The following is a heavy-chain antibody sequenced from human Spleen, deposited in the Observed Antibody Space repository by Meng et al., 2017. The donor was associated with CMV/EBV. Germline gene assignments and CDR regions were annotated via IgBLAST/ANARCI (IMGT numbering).Heavy chain of an antibody. CDR3: GKTVTTTYNWFDP. CDR1: GGSINSHHW. Sequence: AVSGGSINSHHWWSWVRQPPGKGLEWIGEIYRSGNTNYNPSLKSRVAISVDKSKNQFSLKLTSVTAADTAVYYCGKTVTTTYNWFDPWGQGTLVTVSS. V-gene: IGHV4-4*02. D-gene: IGHD4-11*01. CDR2: IYRSGNT. J-gene: IGHJ5*02.